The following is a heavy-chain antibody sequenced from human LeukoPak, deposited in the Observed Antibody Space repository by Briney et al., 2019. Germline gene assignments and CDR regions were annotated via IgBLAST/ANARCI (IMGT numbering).Heavy chain of an antibody. D-gene: IGHD6-13*01. CDR3: ATEGTAAAGTIDY. J-gene: IGHJ4*02. CDR2: INPNSGGT. Sequence: GASVKVSCKASGYTFTGYYMHWVRQAPGQGLEWMGRINPNSGGTNYAQKFQGRVTMTRDTSISTAYMELSSLRSEDTAVYYCATEGTAAAGTIDYWGQGTLVTVSS. CDR1: GYTFTGYY. V-gene: IGHV1-2*06.